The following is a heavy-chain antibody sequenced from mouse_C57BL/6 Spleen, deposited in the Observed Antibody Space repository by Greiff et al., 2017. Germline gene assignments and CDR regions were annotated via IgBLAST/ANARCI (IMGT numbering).Heavy chain of an antibody. CDR3: TTLSTTVDY. CDR1: GFNIKDDY. D-gene: IGHD1-1*01. CDR2: IDPENGDT. Sequence: VQLQQSGAELVRPGASVKLSCTASGFNIKDDYMHWVKQRPEQGLEWIGWIDPENGDTEYASKFQGKATITADTSSNTAYLQRSSLTSEDTAVYYCTTLSTTVDYWGQGTTLTVSA. J-gene: IGHJ2*01. V-gene: IGHV14-4*01.